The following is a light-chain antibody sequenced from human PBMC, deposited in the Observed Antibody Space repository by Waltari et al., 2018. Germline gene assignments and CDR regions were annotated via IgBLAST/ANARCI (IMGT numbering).Light chain of an antibody. J-gene: IGKJ4*01. Sequence: EIVMTQSPATLSVSPGERATLSCRASQSVSSNLAWYQQKARQAPRLLIYGASTRATGIAARFSGSGSETEFTLTISSLQSEDFAVYYCQQYSNWPPLTFGGGTKVEIK. CDR1: QSVSSN. CDR2: GAS. CDR3: QQYSNWPPLT. V-gene: IGKV3-15*01.